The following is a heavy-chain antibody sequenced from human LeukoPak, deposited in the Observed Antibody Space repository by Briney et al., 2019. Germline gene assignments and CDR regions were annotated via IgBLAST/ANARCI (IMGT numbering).Heavy chain of an antibody. CDR2: IYYSGST. CDR1: GGSISSYY. V-gene: IGHV4-59*12. CDR3: AREIPWAFDI. D-gene: IGHD2-21*01. Sequence: SETLFLTCTVSGGSISSYYWSWIRQPPGKGLGWIGYIYYSGSTNYNPSLKSRVTMSVDTSKNQFSLKLSSVTAADTAVYYCAREIPWAFDIWGQRTMVTVSS. J-gene: IGHJ3*02.